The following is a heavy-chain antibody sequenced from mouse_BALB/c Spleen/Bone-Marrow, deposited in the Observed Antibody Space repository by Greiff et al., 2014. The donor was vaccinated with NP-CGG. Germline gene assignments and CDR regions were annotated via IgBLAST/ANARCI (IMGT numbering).Heavy chain of an antibody. J-gene: IGHJ2*01. CDR2: IYPSDSYT. V-gene: IGHV1-69*02. Sequence: QVQLQQPGAELVRPGASVKLSCKASGYTFTSYWINWVKQRPGQGLEWIGNIYPSDSYTNYNQKFKDKATLTVEKSSSTAYMQLSSPTSEDSAVYYCTRLRVYYFDYWGQGTTLTVSS. CDR3: TRLRVYYFDY. CDR1: GYTFTSYW.